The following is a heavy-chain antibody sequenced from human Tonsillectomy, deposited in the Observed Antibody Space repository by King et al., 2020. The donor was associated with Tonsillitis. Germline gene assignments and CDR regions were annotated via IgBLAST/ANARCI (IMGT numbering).Heavy chain of an antibody. V-gene: IGHV3-30*03. CDR3: AREGSFYYYGMDV. D-gene: IGHD3-16*02. J-gene: IGHJ6*02. Sequence: QLVQSGGGVVQPGRSLRLSCAPSGFTFSNYGMHWVRQAPGKGQEWVAVISYDGSNTYCADSVKGRFTISRDNSKNMLYLQTNSLRAEDTAVYYCAREGSFYYYGMDVWGQGTTVTVSS. CDR2: ISYDGSNT. CDR1: GFTFSNYG.